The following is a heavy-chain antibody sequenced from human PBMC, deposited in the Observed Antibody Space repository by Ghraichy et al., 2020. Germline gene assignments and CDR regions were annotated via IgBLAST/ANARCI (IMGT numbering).Heavy chain of an antibody. D-gene: IGHD1-1*01. CDR3: ATITTPGRGFRQGPFDP. V-gene: IGHV1-2*02. J-gene: IGHJ5*02. CDR1: GYTFTDYY. CDR2: INPKNGGT. Sequence: ASVKVSCKTSGYTFTDYYIHWVRQAPGQGLEWMGCINPKNGGTVNTEKFKGRVTMTSDTSISTAYLEMSRLRSDDTAVYFCATITTPGRGFRQGPFDPWGQGTLVTVSS.